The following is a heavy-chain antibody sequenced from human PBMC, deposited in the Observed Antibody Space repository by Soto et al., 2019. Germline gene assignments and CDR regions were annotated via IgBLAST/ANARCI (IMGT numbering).Heavy chain of an antibody. J-gene: IGHJ5*02. V-gene: IGHV4-34*01. CDR1: GGSFSGYY. Sequence: SETLSLTCAVYGGSFSGYYWSWIRQPPGKGLEWIGEINHNGNTNYNPSLKSRVTISVDTSKNHFSLKLSSVTAADTAVFYFLRGGMRYDILTGYSNWFDPWGQGTLVTVSS. D-gene: IGHD3-9*01. CDR3: LRGGMRYDILTGYSNWFDP. CDR2: INHNGNT.